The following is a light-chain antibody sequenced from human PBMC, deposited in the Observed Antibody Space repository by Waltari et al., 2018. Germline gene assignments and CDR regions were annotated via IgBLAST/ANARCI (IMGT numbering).Light chain of an antibody. CDR1: VLANKY. CDR2: RDT. CDR3: YAAADNNLGV. J-gene: IGLJ3*02. V-gene: IGLV3-27*01. Sequence: SFELTQTSSLSVSPRPTVRITCSGDVLANKYARWFQQKPGQAPVLIISRDTERPSGIPERFSGSSSGTTVTLTIRGAQAEDEADYYCYAAADNNLGVFGGGTKVTVL.